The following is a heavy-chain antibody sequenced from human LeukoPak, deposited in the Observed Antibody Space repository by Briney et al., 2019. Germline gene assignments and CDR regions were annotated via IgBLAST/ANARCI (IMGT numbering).Heavy chain of an antibody. D-gene: IGHD1-1*01. CDR1: GVTFSSYA. J-gene: IGHJ4*02. CDR2: ISGSDYTT. V-gene: IGHV3-23*01. Sequence: GGSLRLSCAASGVTFSSYAMGWVRQAPGKGLEWVSSISGSDYTTYYADSVKGRFTISRDNSKNTLYLRMNSLRAEDSAVYFCAKQQLVGPYYFDYWGQGTLVTVSS. CDR3: AKQQLVGPYYFDY.